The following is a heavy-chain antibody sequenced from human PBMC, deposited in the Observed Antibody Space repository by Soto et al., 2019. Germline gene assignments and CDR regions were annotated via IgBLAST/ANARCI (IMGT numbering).Heavy chain of an antibody. Sequence: GGSLRLSCAASGFTFSSYWMSWVRQAPGKGLEWVANIKQDGSEKYYVDSVKGRFTISRDNAKNSLYLQMNSLRAEDTAVYYCGRDFFTGPPGFLAYRGQGTPVPVSS. V-gene: IGHV3-7*01. CDR3: GRDFFTGPPGFLAY. J-gene: IGHJ1*01. CDR1: GFTFSSYW. D-gene: IGHD3-10*01. CDR2: IKQDGSEK.